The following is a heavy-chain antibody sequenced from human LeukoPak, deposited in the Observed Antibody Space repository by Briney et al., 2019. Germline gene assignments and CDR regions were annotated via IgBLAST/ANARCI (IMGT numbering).Heavy chain of an antibody. V-gene: IGHV3-23*01. Sequence: GGSLRLSCAASGFTFSSYAMSWVRQAPGKGLEWVSAISGSGGSTYYADSVKGRFTISRDNSKNTLYLQMNSLRAEDTAVYYCAKDVDGYYDSSGYYGDWGQGTLVTVSS. CDR3: AKDVDGYYDSSGYYGD. D-gene: IGHD3-22*01. J-gene: IGHJ4*02. CDR1: GFTFSSYA. CDR2: ISGSGGST.